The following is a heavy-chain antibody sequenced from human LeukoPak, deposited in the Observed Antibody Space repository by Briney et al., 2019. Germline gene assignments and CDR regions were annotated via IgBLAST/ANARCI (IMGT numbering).Heavy chain of an antibody. CDR1: DGSISGYY. V-gene: IGHV4-4*07. CDR3: ARGPQDYGDHSDYNDGFDI. CDR2: IYTSGST. D-gene: IGHD4-23*01. J-gene: IGHJ3*02. Sequence: SETLSLTCTVSDGSISGYYWGWIRQPAGKGLEWIGRIYTSGSTNYNPSLKSRVTMSVDTSKNHFSLKLSSVTAADTAVYYCARGPQDYGDHSDYNDGFDIWGQGTMVTVSS.